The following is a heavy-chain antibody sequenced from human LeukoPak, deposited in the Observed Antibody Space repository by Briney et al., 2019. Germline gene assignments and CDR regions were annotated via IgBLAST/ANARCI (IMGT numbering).Heavy chain of an antibody. CDR2: IYSGGST. CDR3: ATTIAAAGRDY. D-gene: IGHD6-13*01. J-gene: IGHJ4*02. CDR1: GFTVSSNY. V-gene: IGHV3-53*01. Sequence: GGSLRLSCAASGFTVSSNYMSWVRQAPGKGLEWVSVIYSGGSTYYADSVKGRFTISRDNSKNTLYLQMNSLRAEDTAVYYCATTIAAAGRDYWGQGTLVTVSS.